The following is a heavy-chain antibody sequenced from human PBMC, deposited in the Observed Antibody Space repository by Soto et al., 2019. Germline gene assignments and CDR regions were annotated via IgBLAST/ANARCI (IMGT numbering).Heavy chain of an antibody. CDR3: AKDGGYSYGPYDY. Sequence: DVQLVESGGGLVQPGGSLRLSCAASGFTFGSYSMNWVRQAPGKGLEWVSYISSSSSTIYYADSVEGRFTISRDNAKNSLYLEMNSLRAEDTAVYYCAKDGGYSYGPYDYWGQGTLVTVSS. J-gene: IGHJ4*02. CDR1: GFTFGSYS. CDR2: ISSSSSTI. D-gene: IGHD5-18*01. V-gene: IGHV3-48*01.